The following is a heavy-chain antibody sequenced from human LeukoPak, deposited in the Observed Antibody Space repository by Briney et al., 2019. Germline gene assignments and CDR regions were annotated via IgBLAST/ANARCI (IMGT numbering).Heavy chain of an antibody. CDR3: ARRRTTGTTGYFDY. Sequence: SETLSLTCTVSGGSISTYYWSWIRQPPGKGLEWIGYIYTSESTNYNPSLKSRVTISVNTSKNQFSLMLSSVTAADTAFYYCARRRTTGTTGYFDYWGRGILVTVSS. D-gene: IGHD1-1*01. J-gene: IGHJ4*02. CDR1: GGSISTYY. V-gene: IGHV4-4*09. CDR2: IYTSEST.